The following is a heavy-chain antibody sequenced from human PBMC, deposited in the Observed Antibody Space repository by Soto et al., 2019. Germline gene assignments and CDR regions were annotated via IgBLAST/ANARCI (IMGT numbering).Heavy chain of an antibody. CDR3: AREYYYGSGSPGYYYYGMDV. CDR2: IYHSGST. J-gene: IGHJ6*02. D-gene: IGHD3-10*01. Sequence: SETLSLTCAVSGGSISSGGYSWSWIRQPPGKGLEWIGYIYHSGSTYYNPSLKSRVTISVDTSKNQFSLKLNSVTAADTAVYYCAREYYYGSGSPGYYYYGMDVWGQGTTVTVSS. V-gene: IGHV4-30-2*01. CDR1: GGSISSGGYS.